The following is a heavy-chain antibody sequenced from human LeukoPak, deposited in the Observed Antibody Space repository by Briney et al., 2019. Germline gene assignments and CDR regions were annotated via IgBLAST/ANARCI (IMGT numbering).Heavy chain of an antibody. D-gene: IGHD3-16*01. CDR1: GGSFSGYY. V-gene: IGHV4-34*01. CDR2: INHSGST. CDR3: ARRRPGGSGMDA. Sequence: PSETLSLTCAVYGGSFSGYYWSWIRQPPGKGLEWIGEINHSGSTNYNPSLKSRVTISVDTSKNQFPLKLSSVTAADTAVYYCARRRPGGSGMDAWGKGTTVTVSS. J-gene: IGHJ6*04.